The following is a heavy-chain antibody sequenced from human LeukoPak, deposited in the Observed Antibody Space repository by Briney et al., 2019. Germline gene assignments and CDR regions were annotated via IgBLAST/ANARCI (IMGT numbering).Heavy chain of an antibody. CDR2: ISSNGGST. Sequence: GGSLRPSCSASGFTSSSYAMHWVRQAPGKGLEYVSAISSNGGSTYYADSVKGRFTISRDNSKNTLYLQMSSLRVDDTAVYYCVKTHFDHYYGLDVWGQGTTVIVSS. CDR3: VKTHFDHYYGLDV. CDR1: GFTSSSYA. V-gene: IGHV3-64D*09. J-gene: IGHJ6*02.